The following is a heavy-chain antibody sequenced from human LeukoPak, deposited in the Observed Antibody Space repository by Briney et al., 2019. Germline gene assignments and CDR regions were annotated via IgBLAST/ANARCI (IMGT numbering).Heavy chain of an antibody. J-gene: IGHJ3*02. V-gene: IGHV3-11*04. CDR1: GFTFSDYY. Sequence: GGSLRLSCAASGFTFSDYYMSWIRQAPGKGLEWVSYISSSGSTIYYADSVKGRFTISRDNAKNSLYLQMNSLRAEDTAVYYCARGAPGRDGQWELLQMRAFDIWGQGTMVTVSS. CDR2: ISSSGSTI. CDR3: ARGAPGRDGQWELLQMRAFDI. D-gene: IGHD1-26*01.